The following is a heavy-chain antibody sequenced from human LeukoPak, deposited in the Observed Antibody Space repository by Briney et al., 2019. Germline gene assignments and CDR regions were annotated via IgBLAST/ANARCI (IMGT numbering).Heavy chain of an antibody. Sequence: GASVRVSCKTSGYIFTDYYMHWVQQAPGQGLEWMGWINPNTGGTNYEQRFQGRVTMTRDTSMSTAYMELSRLRSDDSAVYYCARYFYDSSGSSSDAFDIWGQGTMVTVSS. CDR3: ARYFYDSSGSSSDAFDI. CDR1: GYIFTDYY. D-gene: IGHD3-22*01. CDR2: INPNTGGT. J-gene: IGHJ3*02. V-gene: IGHV1-2*02.